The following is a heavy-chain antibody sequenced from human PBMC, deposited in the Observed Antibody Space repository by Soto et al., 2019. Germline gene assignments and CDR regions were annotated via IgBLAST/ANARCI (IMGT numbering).Heavy chain of an antibody. J-gene: IGHJ4*02. D-gene: IGHD1-26*01. CDR1: GGSFDGYY. V-gene: IGHV4-34*01. Sequence: PSETLSLTCALYGGSFDGYYWRWIRQSPGKGLEWIGEIHHSGSTYYSPSLKSRVTISVDTSKNQFSLKLSSVTAADTAVYYCARHLDSGTYLFDYWGQGTLVTVSS. CDR2: IHHSGST. CDR3: ARHLDSGTYLFDY.